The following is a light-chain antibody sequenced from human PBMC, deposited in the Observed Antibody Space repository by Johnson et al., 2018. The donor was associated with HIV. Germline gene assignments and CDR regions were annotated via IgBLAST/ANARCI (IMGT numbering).Light chain of an antibody. CDR1: SSNIGNNY. J-gene: IGLJ1*01. CDR3: GTWDSSLSAGHNYV. V-gene: IGLV1-51*02. Sequence: QSVLTQPPSVSAAPGQKVTISCSGSSSNIGNNYVSWYQQLPGTAPKLLICENNKRPSGIPDRFSGPKSGTSVTLGITGLQTGDEADYYCGTWDSSLSAGHNYVFGTGTKVTVL. CDR2: ENN.